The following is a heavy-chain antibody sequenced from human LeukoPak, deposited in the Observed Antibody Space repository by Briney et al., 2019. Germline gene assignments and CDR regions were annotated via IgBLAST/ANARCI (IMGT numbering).Heavy chain of an antibody. J-gene: IGHJ4*02. CDR1: GVTLSTYA. Sequence: PGGSLRLSCAASGVTLSTYAMSWARQAPGKGLEWVSGISSSGSGANTYYADSVKGRFTISRDNSKSTLYLQMNSLRAEDTAIYYCAKAAYGDYRCDSWGQGALVTVSS. CDR2: ISSSGSGANT. CDR3: AKAAYGDYRCDS. D-gene: IGHD4-17*01. V-gene: IGHV3-23*01.